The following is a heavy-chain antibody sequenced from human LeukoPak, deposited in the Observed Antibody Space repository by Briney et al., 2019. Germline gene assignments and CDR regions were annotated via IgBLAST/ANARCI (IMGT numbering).Heavy chain of an antibody. J-gene: IGHJ4*02. CDR3: GTVFDH. CDR1: GFTVSTNY. V-gene: IGHV3-74*01. Sequence: GGSLRLSCAVSGFTVSTNYMSWVRQAPGKGLVWVSRIDIDGTGTSYADSVKGRFTISRDNAKNTVSLQMNSLKAEDTAVYYCGTVFDHWGPGILVTVSS. CDR2: IDIDGTGT.